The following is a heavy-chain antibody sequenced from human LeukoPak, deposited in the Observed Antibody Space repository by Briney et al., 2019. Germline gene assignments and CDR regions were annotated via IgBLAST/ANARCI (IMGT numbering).Heavy chain of an antibody. CDR3: ARVAFSSLAAARY. CDR1: GYTFTGYY. V-gene: IGHV1-2*06. J-gene: IGHJ4*02. Sequence: GASVKVSCKASGYTFTGYYMHWVRQAPGQGLEWMGRINPNSGGTNYAQKFQGRVTMTRDTSISTAYMELSRLRSDDTAVYYCARVAFSSLAAARYWGQGTLVTVSS. D-gene: IGHD6-13*01. CDR2: INPNSGGT.